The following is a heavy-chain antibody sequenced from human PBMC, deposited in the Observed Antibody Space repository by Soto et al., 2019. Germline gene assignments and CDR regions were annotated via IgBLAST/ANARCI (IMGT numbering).Heavy chain of an antibody. J-gene: IGHJ4*02. V-gene: IGHV4-59*01. CDR1: GGSIGSYH. CDR2: VYYTGTT. Sequence: SETLSLTCTVSGGSIGSYHWSWVRKPPGKGLERIASVYYTGTTNYYPSLGSRVTISIDAPENQISLKLTSVSAADTAFYYCERPTVLTGMFDCGDPETLLTAST. D-gene: IGHD4-17*01. CDR3: ERPTVLTGMFDC.